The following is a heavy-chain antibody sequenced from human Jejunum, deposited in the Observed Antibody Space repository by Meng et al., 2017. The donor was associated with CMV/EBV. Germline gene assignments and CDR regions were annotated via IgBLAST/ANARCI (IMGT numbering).Heavy chain of an antibody. CDR2: INSDASIT. J-gene: IGHJ4*02. CDR1: GFTLSNYW. V-gene: IGHV3-74*01. CDR3: TRVLSGSSGQFDN. D-gene: IGHD1-26*01. Sequence: RLVESGGGLFRPGESLELALAASGFTLSNYWMHWVRQVPGKGLVWVSRINSDASITSYANSVKGRFTISRDNAKNTLYLQMNSLSVEDTAVYYCTRVLSGSSGQFDNWGQGALVTVSS.